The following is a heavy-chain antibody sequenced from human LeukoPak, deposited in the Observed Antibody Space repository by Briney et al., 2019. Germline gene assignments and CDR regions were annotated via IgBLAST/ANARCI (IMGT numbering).Heavy chain of an antibody. CDR2: IIPIFDTP. J-gene: IGHJ4*02. Sequence: VASVKVSCKASGGTFSNYAISWVRQAPGQGLEWMGGIIPIFDTPNFAQKFQGRVTITADESTSTAYMELSSLRSEDTAVYYCARIYYYDSSGCSVFDYWGREPWSPSPQ. CDR1: GGTFSNYA. D-gene: IGHD3-22*01. V-gene: IGHV1-69*13. CDR3: ARIYYYDSSGCSVFDY.